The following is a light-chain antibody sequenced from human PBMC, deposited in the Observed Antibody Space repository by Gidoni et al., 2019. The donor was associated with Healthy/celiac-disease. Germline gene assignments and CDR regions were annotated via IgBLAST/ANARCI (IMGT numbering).Light chain of an antibody. CDR3: SSYAGSNNYV. J-gene: IGLJ1*01. CDR2: EVS. CDR1: SSDVGGYNY. V-gene: IGLV2-8*01. Sequence: QSALTQPPSASASPGQSVTISCTGTSSDVGGYNYVSWYQQHPGKAPKPMIYEVSKRPSGVPDRFSGSKSGNTASLTVSGLQAEDEADYYCSSYAGSNNYVFGTGTKVTVL.